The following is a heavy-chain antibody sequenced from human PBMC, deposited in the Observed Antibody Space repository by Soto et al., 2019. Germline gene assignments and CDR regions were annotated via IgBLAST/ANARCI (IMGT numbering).Heavy chain of an antibody. Sequence: PVGSLRLSCAASGFTFSSYGMHWVRQAPGKGLEWVAVISYDGSNKYYADSVKGRFTISRDNSKNTLYLQMNSLRTEDTAMYYCARSTYCNGGSCYPQYWGPGTLVTVSS. CDR1: GFTFSSYG. D-gene: IGHD2-15*01. J-gene: IGHJ4*02. V-gene: IGHV3-30*03. CDR3: ARSTYCNGGSCYPQY. CDR2: ISYDGSNK.